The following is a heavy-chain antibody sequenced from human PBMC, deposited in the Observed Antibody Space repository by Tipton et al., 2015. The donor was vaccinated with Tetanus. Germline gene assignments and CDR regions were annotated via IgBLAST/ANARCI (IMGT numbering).Heavy chain of an antibody. CDR3: ARGLRSILPSGSYSKRHAFDI. V-gene: IGHV4-31*03. D-gene: IGHD1-26*01. CDR1: GGSISSGGYY. Sequence: TLSLTCTVSGGSISSGGYYWSWIRQHPGKGLEWIGYIYYSGSTYYNPSLKSRVTISVDTSKNQFSLKLSSVTAADTAVYYCARGLRSILPSGSYSKRHAFDIWGQGTMVTVSS. CDR2: IYYSGST. J-gene: IGHJ3*02.